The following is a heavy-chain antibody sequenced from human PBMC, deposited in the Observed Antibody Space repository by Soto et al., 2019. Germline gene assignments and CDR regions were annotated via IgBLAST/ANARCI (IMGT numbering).Heavy chain of an antibody. CDR3: ARDLGWDIVVVPAANWFDP. Sequence: GGSLRLSCAASGFTFSSYAMHWVRQAPGKGLEWVAVISYDGSNKYYADSVKGRFTISRDNSKNTLYLQMNSLRAEDTAVYYCARDLGWDIVVVPAANWFDPWGQGTLVTVSS. CDR1: GFTFSSYA. V-gene: IGHV3-30-3*01. D-gene: IGHD2-2*01. J-gene: IGHJ5*02. CDR2: ISYDGSNK.